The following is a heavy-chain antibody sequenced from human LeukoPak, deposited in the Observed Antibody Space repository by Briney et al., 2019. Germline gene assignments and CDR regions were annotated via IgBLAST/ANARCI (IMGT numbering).Heavy chain of an antibody. CDR3: ARVRGSYSQYYFDY. J-gene: IGHJ4*02. D-gene: IGHD1-26*01. V-gene: IGHV1-18*01. Sequence: ASVKVSCKASGYTFTSYGISWVRQAPGQGLEWLGWISAYNGNTNYAQKLQGRVTMTTDTSTSTAYMELRSLRSDDTAVYYCARVRGSYSQYYFDYWGQGTLVTVSS. CDR2: ISAYNGNT. CDR1: GYTFTSYG.